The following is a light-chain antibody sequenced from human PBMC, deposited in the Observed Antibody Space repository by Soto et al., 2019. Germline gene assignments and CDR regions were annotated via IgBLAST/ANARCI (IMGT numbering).Light chain of an antibody. CDR3: RQYGSSPT. CDR2: GAS. Sequence: EIVLTQSPGTLSLSPGERATLSCRASQSVSSSYLAWYQQKPGQAPRLLIYGASSRATGIPDRCSGSGSGTDFTLTISRLEPEDFAVYYCRQYGSSPTFGQGTKVEIK. J-gene: IGKJ1*01. V-gene: IGKV3-20*01. CDR1: QSVSSSY.